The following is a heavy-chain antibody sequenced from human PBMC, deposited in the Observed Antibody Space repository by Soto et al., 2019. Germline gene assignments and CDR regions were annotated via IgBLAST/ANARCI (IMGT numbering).Heavy chain of an antibody. D-gene: IGHD4-17*01. CDR3: ATTVVREFDY. J-gene: IGHJ4*02. CDR1: GGTFSSYT. V-gene: IGHV1-69*02. Sequence: QVQLVQSGAEVKKPGSSVKVSCKASGGTFSSYTISWVRQAPGQGLEWMGRIIPILGIANYAQKFQGRVTITAEKSTSTAYMELSSLRSEDTAVYYCATTVVREFDYWGQGTLVTVSS. CDR2: IIPILGIA.